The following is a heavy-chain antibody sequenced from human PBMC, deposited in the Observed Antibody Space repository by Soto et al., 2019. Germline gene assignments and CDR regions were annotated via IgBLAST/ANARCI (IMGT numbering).Heavy chain of an antibody. CDR1: GFTFSSYE. J-gene: IGHJ6*02. CDR3: ARDSYYYGMDV. CDR2: ISSSGSTI. Sequence: GGSLRLSCAASGFTFSSYEMNWVRQAPGKGLEWVSYISSSGSTIYYADSVKGRFTISRDNAKNSLYLQMNSLRAEDTAVYYCARDSYYYGMDVWGQGTTVTVSS. V-gene: IGHV3-48*03.